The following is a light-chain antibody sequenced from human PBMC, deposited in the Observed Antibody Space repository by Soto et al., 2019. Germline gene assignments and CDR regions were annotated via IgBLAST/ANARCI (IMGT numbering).Light chain of an antibody. Sequence: DIHMTQSPSYVSASVGDRVTITCWASQRISSYLNWYQQKPGKAPKLLISAASSLRSGVPSRFSGSGYETDFSVTISSLQPEDAATYYCQQSYSPPVTFGQGTRLEIK. V-gene: IGKV1-39*01. CDR3: QQSYSPPVT. J-gene: IGKJ5*01. CDR1: QRISSY. CDR2: AAS.